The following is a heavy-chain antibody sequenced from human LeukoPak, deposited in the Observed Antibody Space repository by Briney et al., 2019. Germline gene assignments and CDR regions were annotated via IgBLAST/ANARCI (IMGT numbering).Heavy chain of an antibody. CDR3: ARDKDIGGNDWFDP. CDR2: ISNSSSYI. Sequence: GGSLRLSCAASGFTFSSYSMSWVRQAPGKGLEWVSSISNSSSYIYYADSLKGRFTISRDNAKNSLFLQTNSLRAEDTAVYYCARDKDIGGNDWFDPWGQGTLVTVSS. V-gene: IGHV3-21*01. CDR1: GFTFSSYS. J-gene: IGHJ5*02. D-gene: IGHD5-12*01.